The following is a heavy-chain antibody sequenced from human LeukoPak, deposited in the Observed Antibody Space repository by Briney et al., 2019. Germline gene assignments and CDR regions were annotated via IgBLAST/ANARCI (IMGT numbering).Heavy chain of an antibody. D-gene: IGHD1-26*01. CDR3: AIYSGSYFRPYNWFDP. CDR2: IYHSGST. CDR1: GGSISSSNW. Sequence: SETLSLTCAVSGGSISSSNWWSWVRQPPGKGLEWIGEIYHSGSTNYNPSLKSRVTISVDKSKNQFSLKLSSVTAADTAVYYCAIYSGSYFRPYNWFDPWGQGTLVTVSS. J-gene: IGHJ5*02. V-gene: IGHV4-4*02.